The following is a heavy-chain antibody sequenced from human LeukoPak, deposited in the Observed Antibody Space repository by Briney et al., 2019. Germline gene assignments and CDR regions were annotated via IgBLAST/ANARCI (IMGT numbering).Heavy chain of an antibody. CDR3: ARGTSRDGYNYVY. V-gene: IGHV1-69*04. CDR1: GGTFSSYA. CDR2: IISILGIA. Sequence: ASVKVSCKASGGTFSSYAISWVRQAPGQGLEWMGRIISILGIANYAQKFQGRVTITADKSTSTAYMELSSLRSEDTAVYYCARGTSRDGYNYVYWGQGTLVTVSS. J-gene: IGHJ4*02. D-gene: IGHD5-24*01.